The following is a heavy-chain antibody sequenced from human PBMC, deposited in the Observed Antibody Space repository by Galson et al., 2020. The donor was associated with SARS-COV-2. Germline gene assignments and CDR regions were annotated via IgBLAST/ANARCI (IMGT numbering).Heavy chain of an antibody. D-gene: IGHD2-2*02. V-gene: IGHV3-49*03. Sequence: PGGSLRLSCTASGFKFGDYGMSWFRQAPGKGLEWIGFVRTKKYGGTADYAASVEGRFTLSRDDSKSIVDLQLNSLRNEDTAVYYCIRGGSGYTYDFWGQGTLVTVSS. CDR2: VRTKKYGGTA. CDR3: IRGGSGYTYDF. J-gene: IGHJ4*01. CDR1: GFKFGDYG.